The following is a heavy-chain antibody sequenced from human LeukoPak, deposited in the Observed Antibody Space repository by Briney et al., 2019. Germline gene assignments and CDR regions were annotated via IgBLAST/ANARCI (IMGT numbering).Heavy chain of an antibody. J-gene: IGHJ6*03. D-gene: IGHD3-3*01. CDR3: ARATDFWSGYYTGHYYYYMDV. V-gene: IGHV3-7*01. Sequence: PGGSLRLSCAASGFTFSSYWMSWVRQAPGKGLEWVANIKQDGSEKYYVDSVKGRFTISRDNAKNSLYLQMNSLRAEDTAVYYCARATDFWSGYYTGHYYYYMDVWGKGTTVTVSS. CDR2: IKQDGSEK. CDR1: GFTFSSYW.